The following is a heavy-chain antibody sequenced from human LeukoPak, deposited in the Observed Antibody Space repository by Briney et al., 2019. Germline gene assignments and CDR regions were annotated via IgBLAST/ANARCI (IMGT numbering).Heavy chain of an antibody. D-gene: IGHD5-12*01. CDR3: ARWGHFDTSGYFVVDY. J-gene: IGHJ4*02. CDR2: IHYSGST. V-gene: IGHV4-61*03. Sequence: SETLSLTCTVSGGSISSSSYYWNWIRQSPGKGLEWIGHIHYSGSTHYNPSLQSRVSISIDTSKKHFSLNLRSVTAVDTAVYYCARWGHFDTSGYFVVDYWGQGTLVTVSS. CDR1: GGSISSSSYY.